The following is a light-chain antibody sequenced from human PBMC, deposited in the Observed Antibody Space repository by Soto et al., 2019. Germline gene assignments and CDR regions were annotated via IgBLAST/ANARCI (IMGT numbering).Light chain of an antibody. J-gene: IGKJ4*01. CDR1: QSISSW. Sequence: DIQMTQSPSTLSASVGDRVTITCRASQSISSWLAWYQQKPGKAPKLLIYKASGLESGVPSRFSGSGSGTEFTLTISSLQPDDFATYYCQQYNSYSKLTFGGGTKVEIK. V-gene: IGKV1-5*03. CDR3: QQYNSYSKLT. CDR2: KAS.